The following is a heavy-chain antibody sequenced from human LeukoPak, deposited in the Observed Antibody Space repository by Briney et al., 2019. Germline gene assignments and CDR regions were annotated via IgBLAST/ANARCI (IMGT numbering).Heavy chain of an antibody. CDR1: GFTFSSYG. D-gene: IGHD1-1*01. CDR2: ISGSGGST. Sequence: GGSLRLSCAASGFTFSSYGMGWVRQAPGKGLEWVSVISGSGGSTYYRDSVKGRFTISRDNSKNTLYLQMNSLRAEDTAVYYCAKDGTTTITFDYWGQGTLVTVSS. CDR3: AKDGTTTITFDY. J-gene: IGHJ4*02. V-gene: IGHV3-23*01.